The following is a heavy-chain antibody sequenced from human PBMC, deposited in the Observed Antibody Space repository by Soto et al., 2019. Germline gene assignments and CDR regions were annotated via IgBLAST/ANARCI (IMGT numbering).Heavy chain of an antibody. CDR1: GLTFTGNW. Sequence: EVQLVESGGGLVQPGGSLRLSCAASGLTFTGNWMHWVRQGPGKGLVWVARINRDGTATTYADSVTGRFTISRDNSKNTLYLQMNSLGAEDTAVYYCAIVGTGSHNWFDPWGQGTMVTVSS. J-gene: IGHJ5*02. V-gene: IGHV3-74*01. D-gene: IGHD1-26*01. CDR2: INRDGTAT. CDR3: AIVGTGSHNWFDP.